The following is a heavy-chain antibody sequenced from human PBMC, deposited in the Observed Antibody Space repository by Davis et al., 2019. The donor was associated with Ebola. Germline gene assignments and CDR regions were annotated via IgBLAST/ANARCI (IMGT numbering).Heavy chain of an antibody. Sequence: SETLSLTCSVSGGSVSTGGYYWSWIRRLPGKGLEWIGYIHYNGETFYNPSLKSRLIISKDNSKNQFFLRLRSVTAADTALYYCARVKVGHSTPFQYWGQGTPVTVSS. J-gene: IGHJ4*02. CDR1: GGSVSTGGYY. D-gene: IGHD1-26*01. CDR2: IHYNGET. CDR3: ARVKVGHSTPFQY. V-gene: IGHV4-31*03.